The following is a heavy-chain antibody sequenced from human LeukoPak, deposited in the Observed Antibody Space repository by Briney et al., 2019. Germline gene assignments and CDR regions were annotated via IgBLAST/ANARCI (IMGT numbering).Heavy chain of an antibody. CDR3: ARQGAAGKYYYYYMDV. D-gene: IGHD6-13*01. J-gene: IGHJ6*03. CDR2: IYPGDSDT. Sequence: GESLKISCKGSGYSFTNYWIGWVRQLPGKGLEGMGIIYPGDSDTRYSPSSQGQVTISADKSINTAYLEWSSLKASDTAIYYCARQGAAGKYYYYYMDVWGKGTTVTVSS. CDR1: GYSFTNYW. V-gene: IGHV5-51*01.